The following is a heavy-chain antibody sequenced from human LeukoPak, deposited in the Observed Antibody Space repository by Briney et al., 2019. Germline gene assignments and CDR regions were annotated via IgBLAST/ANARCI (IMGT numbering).Heavy chain of an antibody. CDR3: ARVDELRSKDAFDI. J-gene: IGHJ3*02. CDR1: GGSISSGDYY. CDR2: IYYSGST. V-gene: IGHV4-30-4*08. Sequence: SETLSLTCTVSGGSISSGDYYWSWIRQPPGKGLEWIGYIYYSGSTYYNPSLKSRVTISVDTSKNQFSLKLSSVTAADTAVYYCARVDELRSKDAFDIWGQGTMVTVSS. D-gene: IGHD4-17*01.